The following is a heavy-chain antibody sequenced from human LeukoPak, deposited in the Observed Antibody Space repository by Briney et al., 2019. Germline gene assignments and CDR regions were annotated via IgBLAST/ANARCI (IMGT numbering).Heavy chain of an antibody. Sequence: GGSLRLSCAASGFTFSSYSMNWVRQAPGKGLEWVSSISSSSSYIYYADSVKGRFTISRDNSKNTLYVQMNSLRADDTAVYYCARLVGARGGYFDYWGQGTLVTVSS. V-gene: IGHV3-21*01. J-gene: IGHJ4*02. CDR3: ARLVGARGGYFDY. D-gene: IGHD1-26*01. CDR1: GFTFSSYS. CDR2: ISSSSSYI.